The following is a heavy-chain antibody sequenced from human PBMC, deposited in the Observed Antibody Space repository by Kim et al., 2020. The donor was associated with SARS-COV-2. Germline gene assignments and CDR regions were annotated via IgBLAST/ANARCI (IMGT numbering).Heavy chain of an antibody. Sequence: GGSLRLSCAASGFTFSSYGMHWVRQAPGKGLEWVAVIWYDGSNKYYADSVKGRFPISRDNSKNTLYLQMNSLRAEDTAVYYCARDGGGYQLLKYYYYGMDVWGQGTTVTVSS. V-gene: IGHV3-33*01. CDR1: GFTFSSYG. D-gene: IGHD2-2*01. CDR3: ARDGGGYQLLKYYYYGMDV. J-gene: IGHJ6*02. CDR2: IWYDGSNK.